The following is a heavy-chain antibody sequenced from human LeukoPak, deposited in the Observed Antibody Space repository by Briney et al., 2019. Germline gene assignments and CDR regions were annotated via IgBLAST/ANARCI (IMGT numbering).Heavy chain of an antibody. Sequence: GGSLRLSCAASGFTFTTYTMNWVRQAPGKGLDWVSSITIRGYIYYADSVKGRFIISRDNAKKSLYLQMNSLRAEDTALYYCARGGADVPIDYWGQGTLVTVSS. D-gene: IGHD2-21*02. J-gene: IGHJ4*02. CDR3: ARGGADVPIDY. V-gene: IGHV3-21*01. CDR1: GFTFTTYT. CDR2: ITIRGYI.